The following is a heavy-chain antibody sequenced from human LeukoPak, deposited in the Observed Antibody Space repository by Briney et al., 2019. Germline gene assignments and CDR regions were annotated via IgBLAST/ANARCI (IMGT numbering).Heavy chain of an antibody. J-gene: IGHJ5*02. V-gene: IGHV1-46*01. D-gene: IGHD1-26*01. Sequence: ASVKDSCKASGYIFINYYIHWVRQAPGQGLEWMGVINPSGASTSYAQKFQGRVTMTRDTSTSTVYMELSSLRSEDTAVYYCARDRTGSQGWFDPWGQGTLVTVAS. CDR3: ARDRTGSQGWFDP. CDR1: GYIFINYY. CDR2: INPSGAST.